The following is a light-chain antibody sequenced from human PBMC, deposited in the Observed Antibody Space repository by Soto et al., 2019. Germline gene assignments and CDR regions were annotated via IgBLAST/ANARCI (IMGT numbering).Light chain of an antibody. J-gene: IGLJ2*01. CDR2: ESS. V-gene: IGLV2-23*01. CDR1: SSDVGSYNL. Sequence: QSALTQPASVSGCLQRAITVSCTGTSSDVGSYNLVSWYQQHPGKAPKHMIYESSKPPSGVSNPFSGSKSANTASLTISGLPAEDEADYHCCSYAGSSTLGVVFGGATKLTVL. CDR3: CSYAGSSTLGVV.